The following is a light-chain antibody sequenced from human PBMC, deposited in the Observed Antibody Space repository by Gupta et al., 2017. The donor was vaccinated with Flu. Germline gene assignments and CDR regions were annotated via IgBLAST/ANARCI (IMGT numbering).Light chain of an antibody. CDR3: QQYYSTPVT. CDR1: QSVLYSSSNKNS. CDR2: WAS. V-gene: IGKV4-1*01. J-gene: IGKJ4*01. Sequence: DIVMTQSPDSLAVSLGERATINCKSSQSVLYSSSNKNSLAWYQQKPGQPPKLLIYWASTRESGVPDRFSGSGSGTDFTLTISSLQAEDVAVYYCQQYYSTPVTFGGGTKVEIK.